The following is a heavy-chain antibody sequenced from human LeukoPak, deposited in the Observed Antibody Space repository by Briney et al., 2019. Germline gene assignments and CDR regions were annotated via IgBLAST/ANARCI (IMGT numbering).Heavy chain of an antibody. J-gene: IGHJ3*02. V-gene: IGHV3-74*01. CDR1: GFAFSSYW. Sequence: GGSLRLSCAASGFAFSSYWMHWVRQAPGKGLVWVSRTSSDGSATSYADSVKGRFTIPRDNAKNTLYLQMNSLRAEDTAVYYCAKDQAGAYDMWGQGTMVTVSS. D-gene: IGHD3-10*01. CDR3: AKDQAGAYDM. CDR2: TSSDGSAT.